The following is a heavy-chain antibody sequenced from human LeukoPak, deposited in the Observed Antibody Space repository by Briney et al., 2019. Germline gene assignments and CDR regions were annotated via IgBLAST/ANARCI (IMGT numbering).Heavy chain of an antibody. Sequence: GGSLRLSCAASGFTFSSYSMNWVRQAPGKGLEWVSSISSSSSYIYYADSVKGRFTISRDNAKNSLYLQMNSLRAEDTAVYYCARDRGVKKDFDYWGQGTLVTVSS. D-gene: IGHD3-10*01. CDR3: ARDRGVKKDFDY. CDR2: ISSSSSYI. V-gene: IGHV3-21*01. CDR1: GFTFSSYS. J-gene: IGHJ4*02.